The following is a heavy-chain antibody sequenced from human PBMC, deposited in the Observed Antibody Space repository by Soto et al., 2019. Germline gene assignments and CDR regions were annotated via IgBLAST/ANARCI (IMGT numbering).Heavy chain of an antibody. CDR1: GYTFTSYY. V-gene: IGHV1-46*01. CDR3: AREGPTTVTTFAFDI. Sequence: ASVKVSCKASGYTFTSYYMHWVRQAPGQGLEWMGIINPSGGSTSYAQKFQGRVTMTRDTSTSTVYMELSSLRSEDTAVYYCAREGPTTVTTFAFDIWGQGTMVTVSS. CDR2: INPSGGST. D-gene: IGHD4-17*01. J-gene: IGHJ3*02.